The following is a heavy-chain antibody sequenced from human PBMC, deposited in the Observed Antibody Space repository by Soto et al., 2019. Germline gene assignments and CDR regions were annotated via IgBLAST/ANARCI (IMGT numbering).Heavy chain of an antibody. CDR1: RFTFIISE. D-gene: IGHD5-12*01. CDR3: ARGVEMATLAVRYYFDF. J-gene: IGHJ4*02. Sequence: GRCLTLSCAASRFTFIISEMNWVRQAPGEGLEWVSFISTTGNNIYYADSVKGRFTITRDNARNSLYLQMNSLRAEDTAVYYCARGVEMATLAVRYYFDFWGQGTLVTVSS. V-gene: IGHV3-48*03. CDR2: ISTTGNNI.